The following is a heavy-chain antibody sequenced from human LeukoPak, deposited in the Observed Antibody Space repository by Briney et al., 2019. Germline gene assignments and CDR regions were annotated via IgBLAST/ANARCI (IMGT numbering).Heavy chain of an antibody. CDR1: GGTFSSYA. D-gene: IGHD2/OR15-2a*01. CDR2: IIPILGIA. J-gene: IGHJ4*02. CDR3: ARDQFLWPPSSDY. V-gene: IGHV1-69*04. Sequence: SVKVSCKASGGTFSSYAISWVRQAPGQGLEWMGRIIPILGIANYAQKLQGRVTMTTDTSTSTAYMELRSLRSDDTAVYYCARDQFLWPPSSDYWGQGTLVTVSS.